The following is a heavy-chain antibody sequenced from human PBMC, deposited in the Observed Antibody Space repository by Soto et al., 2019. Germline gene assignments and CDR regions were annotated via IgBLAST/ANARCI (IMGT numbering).Heavy chain of an antibody. CDR1: GGSISSYY. V-gene: IGHV4-59*01. J-gene: IGHJ6*02. CDR2: IYYSGST. D-gene: IGHD2-15*01. Sequence: SETLSLTCTVSGGSISSYYWSWIRQPPGKGLEWIGYIYYSGSTNYNPSLKSRVTISVDTSKNQFSLKLSSVTAADTAVYYCARGGYCSGGSCYPSLYYYYYGMDVWGQGTTVTVSS. CDR3: ARGGYCSGGSCYPSLYYYYYGMDV.